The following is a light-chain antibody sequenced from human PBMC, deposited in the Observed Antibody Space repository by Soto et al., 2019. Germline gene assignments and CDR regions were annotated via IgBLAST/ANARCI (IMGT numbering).Light chain of an antibody. V-gene: IGLV2-14*01. J-gene: IGLJ3*02. CDR1: SSDIGAYNY. CDR2: KVT. CDR3: SSYSGISHWV. Sequence: QSALTQPASVSGSPGQSITISCTGTSSDIGAYNYVSWYQQHSGKAPKLMIYKVTSRPSGVSIRFSGSKSGSAASLTISGLQAEDEADYYCSSYSGISHWVFGGGTKLTVL.